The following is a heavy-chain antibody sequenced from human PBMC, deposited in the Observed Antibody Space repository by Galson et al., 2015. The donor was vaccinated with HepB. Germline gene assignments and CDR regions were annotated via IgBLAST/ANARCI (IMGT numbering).Heavy chain of an antibody. V-gene: IGHV1-3*01. CDR2: INAGNGNT. J-gene: IGHJ4*02. D-gene: IGHD3-3*01. Sequence: SVKVSCKASGYTFTSYAMHWVRQAPGQRLEWMGWINAGNGNTKYSQKFQGRVTITRDTSASTAYMELSSLRSEDTAVYYCARGDFWSGYPLPFDYWGQGTLVTVSS. CDR3: ARGDFWSGYPLPFDY. CDR1: GYTFTSYA.